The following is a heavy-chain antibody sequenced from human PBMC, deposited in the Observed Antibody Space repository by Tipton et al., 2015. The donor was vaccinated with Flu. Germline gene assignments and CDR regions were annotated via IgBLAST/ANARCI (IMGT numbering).Heavy chain of an antibody. V-gene: IGHV4-61*02. J-gene: IGHJ4*02. CDR3: ARHGGYYFDY. CDR2: MYTNGDT. Sequence: LTCTVSGASIGSGSYYWSWIRQPAGKGLEWIGRMYTNGDTNTNPSLKSRVSISLDTSKNQFSLELSSVTTADTAVYYCARHGGYYFDYWGQGTLVTVSS. CDR1: GASIGSGSYY. D-gene: IGHD4-23*01.